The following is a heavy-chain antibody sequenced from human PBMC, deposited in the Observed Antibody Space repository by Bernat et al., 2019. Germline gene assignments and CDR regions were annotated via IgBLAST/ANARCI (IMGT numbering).Heavy chain of an antibody. Sequence: EVQLVESGGGLVKPGGSLRLSCAASGFTFSNAWMSWVRQAPGKGLEWVGRIKSKTDGGTTDYAAPVKGRFTISRDDSKNTLYLQMNSLKTEDTAVYYCTTGVTTLHWYFDLWGRGTLVTVSS. CDR3: TTGVTTLHWYFDL. J-gene: IGHJ2*01. CDR2: IKSKTDGGTT. D-gene: IGHD4-17*01. V-gene: IGHV3-15*01. CDR1: GFTFSNAW.